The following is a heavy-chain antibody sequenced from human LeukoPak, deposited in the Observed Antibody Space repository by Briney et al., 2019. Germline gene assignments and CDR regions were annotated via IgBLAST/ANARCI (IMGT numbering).Heavy chain of an antibody. CDR2: IYTSGST. CDR1: GGSISSYY. Sequence: PSETLSLTCTVSGGSISSYYWSWIRQPAGKGLEWIGRIYTSGSTNYNPSLKSRVTMSVDTSKNQFSLMLSSVTAADTAVYYCARDVLGPALDWFDPWGQGTLVTVSS. V-gene: IGHV4-4*07. CDR3: ARDVLGPALDWFDP. J-gene: IGHJ5*02. D-gene: IGHD2-8*01.